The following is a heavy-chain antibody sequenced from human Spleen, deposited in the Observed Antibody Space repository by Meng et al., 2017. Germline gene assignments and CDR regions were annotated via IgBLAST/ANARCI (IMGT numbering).Heavy chain of an antibody. D-gene: IGHD3-22*01. J-gene: IGHJ4*02. CDR1: GFTFSYYA. Sequence: GESLKISCAASGFTFSYYAMSWVRQAPGKGLQWVSSISDNGDTTYYADSVRGRFTISRDNSKNTLYLEMNSLRAEDTAIYYCARGYYDTSGFSNYWGQGTLVTVSS. V-gene: IGHV3-23*01. CDR2: ISDNGDTT. CDR3: ARGYYDTSGFSNY.